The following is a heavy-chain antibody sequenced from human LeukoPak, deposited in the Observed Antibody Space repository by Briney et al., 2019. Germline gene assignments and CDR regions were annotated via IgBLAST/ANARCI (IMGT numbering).Heavy chain of an antibody. Sequence: SQTLSLTCTVSGGSISSGGYYWSWIRQPPGKGLEWIGYIYYSGSTNYNPSLKSRVTISVDTSKNQFSLKLSSVTAADTAVYYCARHHDYGGNVDYWGQGTLVTVSS. V-gene: IGHV4-61*08. J-gene: IGHJ4*02. CDR1: GGSISSGGYY. CDR3: ARHHDYGGNVDY. D-gene: IGHD4-17*01. CDR2: IYYSGST.